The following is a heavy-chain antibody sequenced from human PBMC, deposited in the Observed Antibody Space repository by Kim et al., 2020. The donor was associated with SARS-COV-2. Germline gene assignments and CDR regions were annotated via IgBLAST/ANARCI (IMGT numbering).Heavy chain of an antibody. CDR3: ATALAVTSRGGGLGYYYYYGMDV. CDR1: EYTLTELS. V-gene: IGHV1-24*01. Sequence: ASVKVSCKVSEYTLTELSIHWVRQAPGKGLEWMGGFDPEDGETIYAQKFQGRVTMTEDTSTDTAYMELSSLRSEDTAVYYCATALAVTSRGGGLGYYYYYGMDVWGQGTTGTVSS. D-gene: IGHD6-19*01. J-gene: IGHJ6*02. CDR2: FDPEDGET.